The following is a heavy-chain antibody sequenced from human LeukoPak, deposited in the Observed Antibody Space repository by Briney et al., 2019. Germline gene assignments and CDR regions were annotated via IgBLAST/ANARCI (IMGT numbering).Heavy chain of an antibody. CDR3: AKDPGYCSSTSCYEVGMDV. V-gene: IGHV3-21*04. J-gene: IGHJ6*02. CDR2: ISSSSSYI. D-gene: IGHD2-2*01. Sequence: PGGSLRLSCAASGFTFSSYSMNWVRQAPGKGLEWVSSISSSSSYIYYADSVKGRFTISRDNAKNSLYLQMNSLRAEDTAVYYCAKDPGYCSSTSCYEVGMDVWGQGTTVTVSS. CDR1: GFTFSSYS.